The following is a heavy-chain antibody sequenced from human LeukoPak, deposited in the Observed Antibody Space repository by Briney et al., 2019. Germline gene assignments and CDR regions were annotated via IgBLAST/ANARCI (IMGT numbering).Heavy chain of an antibody. Sequence: GRSLRLSCAASGFTFSSYGMHWVRQAPGKGLEWVAVISYDGSNKYYADSVKGRFTISRDNSKNTLYLQMNSLRAEDTAVYYCAKDLGVRYFAWLIPGSDYWGQGTLVSVSS. CDR2: ISYDGSNK. V-gene: IGHV3-30*18. CDR3: AKDLGVRYFAWLIPGSDY. D-gene: IGHD3-9*01. J-gene: IGHJ4*02. CDR1: GFTFSSYG.